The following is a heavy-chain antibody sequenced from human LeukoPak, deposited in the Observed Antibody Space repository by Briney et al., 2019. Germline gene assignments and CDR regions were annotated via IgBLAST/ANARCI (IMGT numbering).Heavy chain of an antibody. J-gene: IGHJ4*02. V-gene: IGHV1-8*02. CDR3: ARSDDGYSSSWDIDY. CDR1: GYTFTGNF. Sequence: ASVKVSCKASGYTFTGNFIHWVRQAPGQGLEWMGWMNPNSGNTGYAQKFQGRVTMTRNTSISTAYMELSSLRSEDTAVYYCARSDDGYSSSWDIDYWGQGTLVTVSS. D-gene: IGHD6-13*01. CDR2: MNPNSGNT.